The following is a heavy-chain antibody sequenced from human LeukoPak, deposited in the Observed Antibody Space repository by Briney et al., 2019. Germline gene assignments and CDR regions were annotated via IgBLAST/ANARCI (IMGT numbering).Heavy chain of an antibody. V-gene: IGHV3-7*01. CDR1: GFTFRSYW. Sequence: PGGSLRLSCAASGFTFRSYWMSWARQAPGKGLEWVANIKQDGSEKYYVDSVKGRFTISRDNAKNSLYLQMNSLRAEDTAVYYCATYITMVRGPKYYFDYWGQGILVTVSS. D-gene: IGHD3-10*01. CDR3: ATYITMVRGPKYYFDY. J-gene: IGHJ4*02. CDR2: IKQDGSEK.